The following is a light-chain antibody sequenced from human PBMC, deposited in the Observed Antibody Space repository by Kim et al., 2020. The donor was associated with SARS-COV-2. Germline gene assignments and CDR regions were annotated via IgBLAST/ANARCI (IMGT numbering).Light chain of an antibody. V-gene: IGLV3-19*01. CDR2: GKN. CDR1: SLRSYD. Sequence: SSELTQDPAVSVALGQTVRITCQGDSLRSYDATWYQQKPGQAPIVVIYGKNNRPSGIPDRFSGSSSGNTASLTITGTQAGDEADYYCNSRVSNDNVVFGGGTQLTVL. J-gene: IGLJ2*01. CDR3: NSRVSNDNVV.